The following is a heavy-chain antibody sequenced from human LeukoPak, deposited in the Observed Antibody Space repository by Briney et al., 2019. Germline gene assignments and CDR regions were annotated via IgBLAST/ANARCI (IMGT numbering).Heavy chain of an antibody. Sequence: ASVKVSCKASGYTFTTYAMHWVRQAPGQGLEWMGWINTETGNPTYAQGFTGRFVFSLDTSVSTAYLQISNLKTEDTAVYYCARPGGGYCSGGSCYPTYWGQGTLVTVSS. CDR1: GYTFTTYA. CDR2: INTETGNP. CDR3: ARPGGGYCSGGSCYPTY. V-gene: IGHV7-4-1*02. J-gene: IGHJ4*02. D-gene: IGHD2-15*01.